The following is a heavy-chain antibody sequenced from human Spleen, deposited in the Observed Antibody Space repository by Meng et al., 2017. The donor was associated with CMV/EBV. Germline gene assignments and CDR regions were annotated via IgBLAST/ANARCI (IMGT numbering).Heavy chain of an antibody. CDR2: ASYDGSKK. Sequence: GGSLRLSCVASGFTFSSSGMHWVRQAPGKGLEWVAVASYDGSKKYYADSAKGRFTISRDNSKNTLYLQMNSLRVEDTALYVCARAFPSCSSTNCYRSYYFGLDVWGQGTTVTVSS. J-gene: IGHJ6*02. V-gene: IGHV3-30*03. D-gene: IGHD2-2*01. CDR3: ARAFPSCSSTNCYRSYYFGLDV. CDR1: GFTFSSSG.